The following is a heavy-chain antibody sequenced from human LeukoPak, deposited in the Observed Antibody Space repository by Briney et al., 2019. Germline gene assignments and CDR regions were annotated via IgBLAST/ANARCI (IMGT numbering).Heavy chain of an antibody. CDR2: IYIRGNT. Sequence: PSETLSLTCTVSGGSIIGHFRSWLRQGGKELEWIGRIYIRGNTNYNPSFKSRVTMSVDTSKNQFSLNLTSVTAADTAVYYCARERCSGGSCYLGGVLRGSFASWGQGTLVTVSS. V-gene: IGHV4-4*07. J-gene: IGHJ4*02. D-gene: IGHD2-15*01. CDR3: ARERCSGGSCYLGGVLRGSFAS. CDR1: GGSIIGHF.